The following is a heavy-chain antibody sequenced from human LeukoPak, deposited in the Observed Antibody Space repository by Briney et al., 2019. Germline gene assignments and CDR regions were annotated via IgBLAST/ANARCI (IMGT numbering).Heavy chain of an antibody. CDR1: VFTFSSYA. J-gene: IGHJ5*02. CDR2: ISVSGGST. V-gene: IGHV3-23*01. CDR3: AKSRWGYYDCGES. D-gene: IGHD3-22*01. Sequence: GGSLRLSCAASVFTFSSYAMSWVRKAPGKGVEWVSVISVSGGSTYYVDSVKGRFTISRDNSKNTLYLQMNSLRAEDTAVYYCAKSRWGYYDCGESWGQGTLVTVSS.